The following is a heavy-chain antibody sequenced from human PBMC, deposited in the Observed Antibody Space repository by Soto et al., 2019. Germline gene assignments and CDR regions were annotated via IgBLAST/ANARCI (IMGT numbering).Heavy chain of an antibody. V-gene: IGHV4-39*01. D-gene: IGHD3-10*01. CDR2: IYYSGST. J-gene: IGHJ5*02. CDR1: GGSIGSSSYY. Sequence: QLQLQESGPGLVKPSETLSLTCTVSGGSIGSSSYYWGWIRQPPGKGLEWIGSIYYSGSTYYNPSLKSRVTISVDTSKNQFSLKLSSVTAADTAVYYCARHQIGESTTNNWFDPWGQGTLVTVSS. CDR3: ARHQIGESTTNNWFDP.